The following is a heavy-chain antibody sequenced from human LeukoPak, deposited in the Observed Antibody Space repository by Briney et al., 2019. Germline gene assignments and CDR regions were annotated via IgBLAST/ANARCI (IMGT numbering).Heavy chain of an antibody. J-gene: IGHJ4*02. CDR1: GGSFSGYY. CDR2: INHSGST. D-gene: IGHD6-6*01. V-gene: IGHV4-34*01. Sequence: PPETLSLTCAVYGGSFSGYYWSWIRQPPGKGLEWIGEINHSGSTNYNPSLKSQVTISVDTSKNQFSLKLSSVTAADTAVYYCARGRLAARPFDYWGQGTLVTVSS. CDR3: ARGRLAARPFDY.